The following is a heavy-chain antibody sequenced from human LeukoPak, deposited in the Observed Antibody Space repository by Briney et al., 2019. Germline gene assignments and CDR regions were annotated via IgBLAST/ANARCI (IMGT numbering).Heavy chain of an antibody. CDR1: GYTFTTYY. CDR2: INPSGGST. CDR3: ARDRPSWGSYLGYDAFDI. D-gene: IGHD3-16*02. J-gene: IGHJ3*02. V-gene: IGHV1-46*01. Sequence: ASVKVSCKASGYTFTTYYVHWVRQAPGQGLEWMGIINPSGGSTSYAQKFQGRVTMTRNMSTSTVYMELSSLRSEDTAVYYCARDRPSWGSYLGYDAFDIWGQGTMVTVSS.